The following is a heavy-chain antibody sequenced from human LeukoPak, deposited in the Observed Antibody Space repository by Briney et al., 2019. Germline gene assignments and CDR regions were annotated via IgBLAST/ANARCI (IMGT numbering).Heavy chain of an antibody. CDR3: AREGDDSSGSFDY. CDR2: IYSGGST. J-gene: IGHJ4*02. Sequence: GGSLRLSCAASGFTVSSNYMSWVRQAPGKGLEWVSVIYSGGSTYYADSVKGRFTISRDNSKNTLYLQMNSLRAEDTAVYYCAREGDDSSGSFDYWGQGTLVTVSS. V-gene: IGHV3-53*05. CDR1: GFTVSSNY. D-gene: IGHD3-22*01.